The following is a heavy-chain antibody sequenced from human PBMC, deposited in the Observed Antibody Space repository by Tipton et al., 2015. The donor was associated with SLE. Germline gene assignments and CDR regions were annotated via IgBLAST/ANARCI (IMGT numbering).Heavy chain of an antibody. CDR3: ARVASPNYYYYYMDV. CDR1: GGSISSSSYY. Sequence: TLSLTCTVSGGSISSSSYYWGWIRQPPGKGLEWIGSIYYSGSNYYNPALKSRVTISVDTSKNQFSLKLSSVTAADTAVYYCARVASPNYYYYYMDVWGKGTTVTVSS. V-gene: IGHV4-39*07. D-gene: IGHD1-26*01. CDR2: IYYSGSN. J-gene: IGHJ6*03.